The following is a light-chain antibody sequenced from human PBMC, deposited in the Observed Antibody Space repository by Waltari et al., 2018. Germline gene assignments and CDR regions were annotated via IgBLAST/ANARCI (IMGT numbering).Light chain of an antibody. CDR3: CSYTLTNTWL. CDR1: SSAVGSYSL. Sequence: QSALTQPASVSGSPGQPITISCPGTSSAVGSYSLVSWYRQHPGEAPRVIIFEDTKRPSGVSNRFSGSKSGNTASLTISGLQAEDEADYYCCSYTLTNTWLFGGGTKLTVL. J-gene: IGLJ3*02. CDR2: EDT. V-gene: IGLV2-23*01.